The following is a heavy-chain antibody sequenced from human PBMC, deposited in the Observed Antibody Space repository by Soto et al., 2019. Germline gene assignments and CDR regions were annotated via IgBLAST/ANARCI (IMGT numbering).Heavy chain of an antibody. V-gene: IGHV1-69*13. J-gene: IGHJ4*02. Sequence: GASVRVSCKASGGTFSSYAISWVRQAPGQGLEWMGGIIPIFGTANYAQKFQGRVTITADESTSTAYMELSSLRSEDTAVYYCAREGRGYSYGTFDYWGQGTLVTVSS. CDR2: IIPIFGTA. D-gene: IGHD5-18*01. CDR1: GGTFSSYA. CDR3: AREGRGYSYGTFDY.